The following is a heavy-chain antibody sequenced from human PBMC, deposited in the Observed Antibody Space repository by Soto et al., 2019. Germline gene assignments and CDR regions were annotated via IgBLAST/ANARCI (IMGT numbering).Heavy chain of an antibody. CDR3: ARHKSRYSSSWSFDF. J-gene: IGHJ4*02. CDR1: GGSISSYY. D-gene: IGHD6-13*01. CDR2: IYYSGST. Sequence: SETLSLTCTVSGGSISSYYWSWIRQPPGKGLEWIGHIYYSGSTNYNPSLKSRVTISLDTSKNQFSLKLSSVTAADTAVYYCARHKSRYSSSWSFDFWGQGTLVTVSS. V-gene: IGHV4-59*08.